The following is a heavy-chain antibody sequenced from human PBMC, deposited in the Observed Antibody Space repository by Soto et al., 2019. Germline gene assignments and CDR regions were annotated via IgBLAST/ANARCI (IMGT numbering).Heavy chain of an antibody. D-gene: IGHD1-26*01. J-gene: IGHJ4*02. V-gene: IGHV4-39*01. CDR3: ARLGSGSYPYYFDY. CDR1: GGSISSSSYY. Sequence: SETLSLTCTVSGGSISSSSYYWGWIRQPPGKGLEWIGSIYYSGSTYYNPSLKSRVTISVDTSKNQFSLKLSSVTAADTAVYYCARLGSGSYPYYFDYWGQGTLVTVSS. CDR2: IYYSGST.